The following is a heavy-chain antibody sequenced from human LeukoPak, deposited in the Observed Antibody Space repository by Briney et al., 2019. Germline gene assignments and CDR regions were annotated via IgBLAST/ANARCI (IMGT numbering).Heavy chain of an antibody. CDR1: GFAFTNYA. V-gene: IGHV3-23*01. Sequence: GGSLRLSCAASGFAFTNYAMAWVRQAPGKGLEWVSNINDNGGQRHYADSVKGRFTISRDNSKNTLFLQMDSLRAEDTAVYYCAKTQWKVGATDYFDYWGQGILVTVSS. J-gene: IGHJ4*02. CDR2: INDNGGQR. D-gene: IGHD1-26*01. CDR3: AKTQWKVGATDYFDY.